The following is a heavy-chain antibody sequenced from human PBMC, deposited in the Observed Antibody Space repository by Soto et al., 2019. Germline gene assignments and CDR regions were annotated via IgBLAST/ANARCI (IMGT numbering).Heavy chain of an antibody. D-gene: IGHD2-21*02. J-gene: IGHJ4*02. Sequence: PGGSLRLSCAASGFPFCSNAMWWVRQAPGKGLEWVSVISGSGFTTYYADSVKGRFTISRDNSKNTLYLQMNSLRAEDTAVYYCARDERGVTQLGYWGQGTLVTVSS. CDR1: GFPFCSNA. CDR3: ARDERGVTQLGY. V-gene: IGHV3-23*01. CDR2: ISGSGFTT.